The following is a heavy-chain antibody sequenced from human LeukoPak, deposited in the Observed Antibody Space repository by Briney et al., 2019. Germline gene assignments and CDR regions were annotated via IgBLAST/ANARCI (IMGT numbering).Heavy chain of an antibody. D-gene: IGHD3-22*01. V-gene: IGHV3-21*01. CDR1: GFTFSNYG. Sequence: GGSLRLSCAGSGFTFSNYGMHWVRQAPGKGLEWVSSISSSSSYIYYADSVKGRFTISRDNAKNSLYLQMNSLRAEDTAVYYCARDDRVYYYYGMDVWGQGTTVTVSS. CDR2: ISSSSSYI. CDR3: ARDDRVYYYYGMDV. J-gene: IGHJ6*02.